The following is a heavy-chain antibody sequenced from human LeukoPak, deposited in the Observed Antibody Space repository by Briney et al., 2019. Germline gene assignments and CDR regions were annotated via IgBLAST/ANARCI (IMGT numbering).Heavy chain of an antibody. Sequence: ASVKVSCKASGYTFTSYGISWVGQAPGQGLEWMGWISAYNGNTNYAQKLQGRVTMTTDTSTSTAYMELRSLRSDDTAVYYCARVNYDFWSGYSALDYWGQGTLVTVSS. J-gene: IGHJ4*02. CDR1: GYTFTSYG. V-gene: IGHV1-18*01. CDR3: ARVNYDFWSGYSALDY. D-gene: IGHD3-3*01. CDR2: ISAYNGNT.